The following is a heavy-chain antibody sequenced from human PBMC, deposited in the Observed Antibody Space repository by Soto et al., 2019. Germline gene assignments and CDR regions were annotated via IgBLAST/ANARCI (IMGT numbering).Heavy chain of an antibody. J-gene: IGHJ4*02. V-gene: IGHV5-10-1*01. D-gene: IGHD6-6*01. CDR3: TRHRSPYGSSSDLDY. Sequence: PGESLKISCKGSGYTFAAYWITWVRQMPGKGLEWMGKFDPSDSYTNYSPSFQGHVTFSTDNSISTAYLQWTSLKASDTAMYYCTRHRSPYGSSSDLDYWGQGTLVTVSS. CDR2: FDPSDSYT. CDR1: GYTFAAYW.